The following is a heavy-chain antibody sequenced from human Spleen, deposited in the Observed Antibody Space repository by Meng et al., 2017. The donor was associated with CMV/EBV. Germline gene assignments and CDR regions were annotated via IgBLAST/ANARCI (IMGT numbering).Heavy chain of an antibody. CDR2: ITASGGST. CDR3: AKAFSASWYREYYDD. Sequence: GGSLRLSCAASGFTFSSYWMHWVRQAPGRGLAWVSAITASGGSTYYADSVKGRFTVSRDNSKNTLYLQMDSLRAEDTALYYCAKAFSASWYREYYDDWGQGTLVTVSS. D-gene: IGHD6-13*01. V-gene: IGHV3-23*01. CDR1: GFTFSSYW. J-gene: IGHJ4*02.